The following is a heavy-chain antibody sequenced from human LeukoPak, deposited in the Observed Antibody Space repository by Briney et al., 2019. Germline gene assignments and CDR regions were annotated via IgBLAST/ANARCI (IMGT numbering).Heavy chain of an antibody. CDR3: ARRSGIAVAGAFDY. V-gene: IGHV3-23*01. CDR1: GFAVSSNY. CDR2: ISGSGDST. D-gene: IGHD6-19*01. J-gene: IGHJ4*02. Sequence: GGSLRLSCAASGFAVSSNYMSWVRQAPGKGLEWVSGISGSGDSTYYADSVKGRFTISRDNSKNTLYLQMNSLRAEDTAVYYCARRSGIAVAGAFDYWGQGTLVTVSS.